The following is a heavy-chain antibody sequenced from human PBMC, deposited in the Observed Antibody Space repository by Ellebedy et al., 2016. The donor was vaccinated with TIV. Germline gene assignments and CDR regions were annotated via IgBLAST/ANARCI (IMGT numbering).Heavy chain of an antibody. CDR1: GGSISDYY. Sequence: MPSETLSLTCTVPGGSISDYYWSWIRQPPGKRLEWVGYIFYDGSTNYNPSLKTRVTISLDTSKNHFSLDLESVTAADTAMYYCARHKSGLIVGPSQDAYFENWGQGTLVTVSS. CDR2: IFYDGST. V-gene: IGHV4-59*08. CDR3: ARHKSGLIVGPSQDAYFEN. J-gene: IGHJ4*02. D-gene: IGHD1-26*01.